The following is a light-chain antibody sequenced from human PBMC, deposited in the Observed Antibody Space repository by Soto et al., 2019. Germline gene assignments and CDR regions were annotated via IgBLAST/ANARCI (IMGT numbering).Light chain of an antibody. Sequence: EIVLTQSPGTLSLSPGEGATLSCRASQSVGGTFLAWYQQKGGQAPRLLIHGASNRATGIPDRFSGSGSGTDLSLTISRLEPEDFAAYYCQQYGGSPRTFGQGTKVEVE. J-gene: IGKJ1*01. CDR2: GAS. CDR3: QQYGGSPRT. V-gene: IGKV3-20*01. CDR1: QSVGGTF.